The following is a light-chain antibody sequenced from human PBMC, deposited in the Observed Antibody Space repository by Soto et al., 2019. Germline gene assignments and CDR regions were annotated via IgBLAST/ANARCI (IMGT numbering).Light chain of an antibody. V-gene: IGKV3-20*01. CDR3: QKYETSPYT. Sequence: ESVLTQSPGTLSLSPGERATPSCRASQTVIKNYLAWYQRKPGQAPRLLIYGASNRATGIPDRFSGGGSGTDFTLTISRLEPEDSALYYCQKYETSPYTFGQGTKLEIK. CDR2: GAS. CDR1: QTVIKNY. J-gene: IGKJ2*01.